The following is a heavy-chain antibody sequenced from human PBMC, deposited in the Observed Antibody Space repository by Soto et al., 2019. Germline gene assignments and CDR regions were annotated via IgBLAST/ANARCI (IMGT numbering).Heavy chain of an antibody. Sequence: QVQLVQSGAEVKKPGSSVKVSGKASGGPVSSYTLSWVRQAPGEGLEWMGRIIPLLGRPTYAEKFQARITISANKSTSTVYMDLRSLTSEDTAVYFCAGDSGRSDYAFDFWGQGTLVTVSS. V-gene: IGHV1-69*08. CDR3: AGDSGRSDYAFDF. J-gene: IGHJ4*02. CDR2: IIPLLGRP. D-gene: IGHD4-17*01. CDR1: GGPVSSYT.